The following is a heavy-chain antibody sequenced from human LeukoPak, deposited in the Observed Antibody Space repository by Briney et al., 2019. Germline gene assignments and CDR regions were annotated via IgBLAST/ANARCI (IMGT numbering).Heavy chain of an antibody. V-gene: IGHV4-4*07. Sequence: SETLSLTCTVSGGSISSYYWSWIRQPAGKGLQWIGRVYTSGSTNYNASLKSRLTMSVDTSKNQFSLKLSSVTAADTAVYYCARDLEVHEGLFDCSGQGTLVTASS. CDR1: GGSISSYY. J-gene: IGHJ4*02. CDR2: VYTSGST. D-gene: IGHD1-1*01. CDR3: ARDLEVHEGLFDC.